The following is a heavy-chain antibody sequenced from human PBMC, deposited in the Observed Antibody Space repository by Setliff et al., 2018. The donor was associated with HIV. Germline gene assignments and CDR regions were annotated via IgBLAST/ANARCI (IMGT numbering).Heavy chain of an antibody. J-gene: IGHJ6*02. D-gene: IGHD1-26*01. Sequence: GESLKISCKGFGYRFTSYWIGWARHMPGKGLEWMGIIYPSDSDTRYSPSFQGQVTIPADKSISIAYLQWNSPKASDTAMYYCARCSGSYPCDGMDVWGQGTTVTVSS. V-gene: IGHV5-51*01. CDR1: GYRFTSYW. CDR2: IYPSDSDT. CDR3: ARCSGSYPCDGMDV.